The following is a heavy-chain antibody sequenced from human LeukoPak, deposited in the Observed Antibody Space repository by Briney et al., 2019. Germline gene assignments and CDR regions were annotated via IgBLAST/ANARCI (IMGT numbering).Heavy chain of an antibody. V-gene: IGHV3-23*01. CDR1: GFTFSSYA. D-gene: IGHD7-27*01. J-gene: IGHJ4*02. CDR3: AKDPWGSRGYFDY. Sequence: HPGGSLRLSCAASGFTFSSYAMIWVRQAPGKGLEWVSAISGSGGDTYYADSVEGRFTIFRDNSKNTVYLRMNSLRAEDTAVYYCAKDPWGSRGYFDYWGQGTLVTVSS. CDR2: ISGSGGDT.